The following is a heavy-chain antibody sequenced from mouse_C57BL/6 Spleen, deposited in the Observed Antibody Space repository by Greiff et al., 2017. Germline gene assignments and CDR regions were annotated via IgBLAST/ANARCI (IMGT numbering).Heavy chain of an antibody. D-gene: IGHD2-4*01. Sequence: QVQLQQSGPELVKPGASVKISCKASGYAFSSSWMNWVKQRPGKGLEWIGRIYPGDGDTNYNGKFKGKATLTADKSSSTAYMQLSCLTSEYSAVYFCGYDYDVAYWGQGTLVTVSA. CDR1: GYAFSSSW. J-gene: IGHJ3*01. V-gene: IGHV1-82*01. CDR2: IYPGDGDT. CDR3: GYDYDVAY.